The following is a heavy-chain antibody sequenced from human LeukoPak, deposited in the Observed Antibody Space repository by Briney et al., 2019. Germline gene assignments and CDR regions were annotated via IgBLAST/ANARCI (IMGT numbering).Heavy chain of an antibody. V-gene: IGHV1-46*01. CDR3: ATDPLYSSSVFRFDP. D-gene: IGHD6-13*01. CDR1: GYTFTNYY. Sequence: GASVKVSCKASGYTFTNYYMHWVRQAPGQGLEWMGIINPSGGSTSYAQKFQGRVTMTRDTSTSTVYMELSSLRSEDTAVYYCATDPLYSSSVFRFDPWGQGTLVTVSS. J-gene: IGHJ5*02. CDR2: INPSGGST.